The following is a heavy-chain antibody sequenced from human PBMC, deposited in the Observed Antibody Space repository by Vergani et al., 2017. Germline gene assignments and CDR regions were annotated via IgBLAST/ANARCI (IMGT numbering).Heavy chain of an antibody. CDR2: IIPIFGTA. J-gene: IGHJ5*02. Sequence: QVQLVQSGAEVKKPGSSVKVSCKASGGTFSSYAISWVRQAPGQGLEWMGGIIPIFGTANYAQKFQGRVTITADESTSTAYMELSSLRSEDTAVYYCARDGSGSYYNGPTGWFDPWGQGTLVTVSS. D-gene: IGHD3-10*01. V-gene: IGHV1-69*01. CDR1: GGTFSSYA. CDR3: ARDGSGSYYNGPTGWFDP.